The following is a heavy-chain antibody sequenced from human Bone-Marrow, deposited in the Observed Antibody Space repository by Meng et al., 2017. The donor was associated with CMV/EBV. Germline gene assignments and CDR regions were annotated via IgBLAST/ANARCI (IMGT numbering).Heavy chain of an antibody. V-gene: IGHV3-30*02. D-gene: IGHD2-2*02. J-gene: IGHJ3*02. CDR3: AKGSYGSSASCDRGAFDI. CDR1: GFTFSSYG. Sequence: GESLKISCAAPGFTFSSYGMHWVRQAPGKGLEGVAFIRYEGSNKYYADSVKGRFTISRDNSKKTLYLQMNSLRAEDTAVYYCAKGSYGSSASCDRGAFDIWGQGTMVTVSS. CDR2: IRYEGSNK.